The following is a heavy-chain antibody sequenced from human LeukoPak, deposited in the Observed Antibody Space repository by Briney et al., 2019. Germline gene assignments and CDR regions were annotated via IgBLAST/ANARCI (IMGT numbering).Heavy chain of an antibody. CDR2: IGTAGDT. CDR3: ARSSALGGYFDY. Sequence: GGSLRLSCAASGFTFSSYDMHWVRQATGKGLEWVSAIGTAGDTYYPPSVKGRFTISRENAKNSLYLQMNSLRAGDTAVYYCARSSALGGYFDYWGQGTLVTVSS. J-gene: IGHJ4*02. V-gene: IGHV3-13*01. D-gene: IGHD3-10*01. CDR1: GFTFSSYD.